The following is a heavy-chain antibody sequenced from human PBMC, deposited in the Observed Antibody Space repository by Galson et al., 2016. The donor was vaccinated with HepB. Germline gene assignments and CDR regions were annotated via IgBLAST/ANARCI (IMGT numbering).Heavy chain of an antibody. Sequence: SLRLSCAVSGFTFSNYAMSWVRQAPGKGLEWVSGISGSGGSTYYGDSVKGRFTISRDNSKNTLYLQMNSLRAEDTAVYYCAKDRGLHHWFFDLWGRGTPVTVSS. D-gene: IGHD2-15*01. V-gene: IGHV3-23*01. CDR1: GFTFSNYA. CDR3: AKDRGLHHWFFDL. J-gene: IGHJ2*01. CDR2: ISGSGGST.